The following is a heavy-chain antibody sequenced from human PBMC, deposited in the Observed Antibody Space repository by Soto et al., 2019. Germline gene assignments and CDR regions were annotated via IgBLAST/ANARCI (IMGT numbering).Heavy chain of an antibody. CDR2: IYSGGST. V-gene: IGHV3-53*01. J-gene: IGHJ1*01. Sequence: EVQLVESGGGLIHPGGSLRLSCAASGFTVSSNYMSWVRQAPGKGLEWVSVIYSGGSTYYADSVKGRFTISRDNSKNTLYLKMNSLRAEDTAVYYCARDRVESGYPEYFQHWGQCTLVTVSS. D-gene: IGHD3-22*01. CDR3: ARDRVESGYPEYFQH. CDR1: GFTVSSNY.